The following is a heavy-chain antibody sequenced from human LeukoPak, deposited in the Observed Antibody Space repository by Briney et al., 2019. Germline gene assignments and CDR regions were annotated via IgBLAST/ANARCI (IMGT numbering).Heavy chain of an antibody. CDR3: AKVISSYYGSGSYYNY. Sequence: GGSLRLSCAASGFTFSSYAMSWVRQAPGKGLEWVSAISGSGGSTYYADSVKGRFTISRDNSKNTLYLQMNSLRAEDTAVYYCAKVISSYYGSGSYYNYWGQGTLVTVSS. CDR2: ISGSGGST. CDR1: GFTFSSYA. V-gene: IGHV3-23*01. D-gene: IGHD3-10*01. J-gene: IGHJ4*02.